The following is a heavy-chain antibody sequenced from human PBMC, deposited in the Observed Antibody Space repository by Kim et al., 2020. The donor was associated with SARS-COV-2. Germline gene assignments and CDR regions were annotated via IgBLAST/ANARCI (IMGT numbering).Heavy chain of an antibody. Sequence: ASVKVSCKASGFTFTAYYMHLVRQAPGQGLEWMGRLNPNTGGTTFAPKFQGRVTMTRDTSLSTAYMELSRLGSDDTAMYYCANGFPLVPTVVTYYYGMDVWGRGTTVSVS. J-gene: IGHJ6*02. D-gene: IGHD2-15*01. CDR3: ANGFPLVPTVVTYYYGMDV. V-gene: IGHV1-2*06. CDR1: GFTFTAYY. CDR2: LNPNTGGT.